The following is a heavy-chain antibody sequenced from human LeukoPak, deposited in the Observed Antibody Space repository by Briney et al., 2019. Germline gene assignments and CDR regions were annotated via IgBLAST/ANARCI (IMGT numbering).Heavy chain of an antibody. CDR1: GFTVSSNY. D-gene: IGHD3-10*01. J-gene: IGHJ5*02. Sequence: GGSLRLSCAASGFTVSSNYISWVRQASGKGLEWVSIIYSGGGTNYADSVKGRLTISRDNSKNTVYLQMNSLRAEDTAVYYCARGINYYGSGSYTFDPWGQGTLVAVSS. CDR3: ARGINYYGSGSYTFDP. V-gene: IGHV3-66*01. CDR2: IYSGGGT.